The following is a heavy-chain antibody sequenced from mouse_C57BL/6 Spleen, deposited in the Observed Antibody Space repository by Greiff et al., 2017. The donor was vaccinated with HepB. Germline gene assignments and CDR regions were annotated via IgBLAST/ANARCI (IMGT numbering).Heavy chain of an antibody. D-gene: IGHD2-5*01. V-gene: IGHV3-6*01. J-gene: IGHJ4*01. CDR3: ARAYYSKRGYAMDY. CDR2: ISYDGSN. Sequence: EVKLMESGPGLVKPSQSLSLTCSVTGYSITSGYYWNWIRQFPGNKLEWMGYISYDGSNNYNPSLKNRISITRDTSKNQFFLKLNSVTTEDTATYYCARAYYSKRGYAMDYWGQGTSVTVSS. CDR1: GYSITSGYY.